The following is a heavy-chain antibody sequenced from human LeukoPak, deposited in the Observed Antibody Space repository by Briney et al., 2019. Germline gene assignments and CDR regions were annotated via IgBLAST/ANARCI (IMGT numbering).Heavy chain of an antibody. Sequence: GGSLRLSCAASGFTFSSYEINWVRQAPGKGLEWVSYVSSSGSPTYYADCVKGRFTISRDNAKKSLYLQMNSLRAEDTGVYYCARQSSGLRDYYFDYWGQGTLVTVSS. CDR2: VSSSGSPT. J-gene: IGHJ4*02. D-gene: IGHD6-19*01. CDR3: ARQSSGLRDYYFDY. CDR1: GFTFSSYE. V-gene: IGHV3-48*03.